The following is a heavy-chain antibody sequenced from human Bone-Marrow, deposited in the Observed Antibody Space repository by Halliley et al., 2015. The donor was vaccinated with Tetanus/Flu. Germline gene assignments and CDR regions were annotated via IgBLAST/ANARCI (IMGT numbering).Heavy chain of an antibody. Sequence: KGVEWVSGIDWSSSRTGYADSVKGRFTISRDKAKNALYLQMSSLRAEDTALYYCARGEGSFDLWGQGTLVTVSS. D-gene: IGHD2-21*01. V-gene: IGHV3-20*03. J-gene: IGHJ4*02. CDR3: ARGEGSFDL. CDR2: IDWSSSRT.